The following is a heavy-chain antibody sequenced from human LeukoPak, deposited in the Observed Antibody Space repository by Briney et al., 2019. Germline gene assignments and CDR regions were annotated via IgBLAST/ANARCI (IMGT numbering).Heavy chain of an antibody. Sequence: GGSLRLSCAASGFTFSSYTMHWVRQAPGKGLEYVSAISSNGGSTYYANSVKGRFTISRDNAKNSLYLQMNSLRAEDTAVYYCARGGSGSSPLMRGYYYYYYMDVWGKGTTVTISS. CDR3: ARGGSGSSPLMRGYYYYYYMDV. D-gene: IGHD3-10*01. CDR2: ISSNGGST. V-gene: IGHV3-64*01. CDR1: GFTFSSYT. J-gene: IGHJ6*03.